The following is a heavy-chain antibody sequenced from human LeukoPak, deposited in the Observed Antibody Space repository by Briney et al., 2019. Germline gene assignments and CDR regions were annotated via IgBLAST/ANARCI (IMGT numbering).Heavy chain of an antibody. V-gene: IGHV3-64*01. J-gene: IGHJ4*02. D-gene: IGHD2-21*01. CDR2: ISSNGGST. CDR3: AREEEGGDFDY. CDR1: GFTFSSYA. Sequence: GPSPRLSCAASGFTFSSYAMGWVRQAPGEGLEYVSAISSNGGSTYYANSVKGRFTISRDNSKNTLYLQMGSLRAEDMAVYYCAREEEGGDFDYWGQGTLVTVSS.